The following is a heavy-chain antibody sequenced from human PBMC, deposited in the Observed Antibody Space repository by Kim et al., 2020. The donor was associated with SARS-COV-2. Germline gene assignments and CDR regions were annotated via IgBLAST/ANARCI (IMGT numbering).Heavy chain of an antibody. CDR2: IIPIFGTA. D-gene: IGHD2-8*01. J-gene: IGHJ6*02. V-gene: IGHV1-69*13. CDR3: ARGIIIMLYPYYYYGMDV. CDR1: GGTFSSYA. Sequence: SVKVSCKASGGTFSSYAISWVRQAPGQGLEWMGGIIPIFGTANYAQKFQGRVTITADESTSTAYMELSSLRSEDTAVYYCARGIIIMLYPYYYYGMDVWGQGTTVTVSS.